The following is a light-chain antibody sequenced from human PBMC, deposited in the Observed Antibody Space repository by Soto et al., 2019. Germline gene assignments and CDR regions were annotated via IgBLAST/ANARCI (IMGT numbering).Light chain of an antibody. CDR3: SAYSSGATHVV. Sequence: QSVLTQPAAVSGSPGQSITISCTGTSSDIGGLYNYVSWYQQHPGKAPKLLIYDVNDRPSGVSDRSSGSKSGNTASLTISGLQAEDEADYFCSAYSSGATHVVFGGGTKVTVL. V-gene: IGLV2-14*03. J-gene: IGLJ2*01. CDR1: SSDIGGLYNY. CDR2: DVN.